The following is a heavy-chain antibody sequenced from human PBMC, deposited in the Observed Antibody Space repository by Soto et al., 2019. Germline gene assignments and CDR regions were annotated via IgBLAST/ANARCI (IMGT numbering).Heavy chain of an antibody. CDR2: IRSKANSYAT. J-gene: IGHJ4*02. CDR1: GFTFSGSA. Sequence: EVQLVESGGGLVQPGGSLKLSCAASGFTFSGSAMHWVRQASGKGLEWVGRIRSKANSYATAYAAPVKGRFTISRDDSKNTAYLQMNSLRTEDTAVYYCTVNYFGSGSFSYWGQGTLVTFSS. V-gene: IGHV3-73*02. D-gene: IGHD3-10*01. CDR3: TVNYFGSGSFSY.